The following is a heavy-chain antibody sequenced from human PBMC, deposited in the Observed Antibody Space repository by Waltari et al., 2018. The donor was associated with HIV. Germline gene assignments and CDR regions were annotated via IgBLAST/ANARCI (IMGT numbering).Heavy chain of an antibody. D-gene: IGHD3-16*01. CDR3: TTVGGGTRDY. V-gene: IGHV3-15*01. J-gene: IGHJ4*02. CDR2: IKSNTDGGTT. Sequence: EVLLVASGGGLGKPGGCLRLSCAASGFTFRDAWMSWVRQAPGKGLEWVGRIKSNTDGGTTDYAAPVKGRFTISRDDSKTTLYLEMNSLKTEDTAVYYCTTVGGGTRDYWGQGTLITVSS. CDR1: GFTFRDAW.